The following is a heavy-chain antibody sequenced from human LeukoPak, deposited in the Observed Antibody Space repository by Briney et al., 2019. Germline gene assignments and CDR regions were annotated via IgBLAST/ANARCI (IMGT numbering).Heavy chain of an antibody. D-gene: IGHD3-10*01. V-gene: IGHV4-61*01. Sequence: PSETLSLTCTVSGASVSSSNYYWSWIRQPPGKGLEWIGYIYYSGSANYNPSLKSRVTISVDTSKNQFSLNLSSVTAADTAVFYCARYGSGSYLDYWGQGTLVTVSS. CDR1: GASVSSSNYY. J-gene: IGHJ4*02. CDR2: IYYSGSA. CDR3: ARYGSGSYLDY.